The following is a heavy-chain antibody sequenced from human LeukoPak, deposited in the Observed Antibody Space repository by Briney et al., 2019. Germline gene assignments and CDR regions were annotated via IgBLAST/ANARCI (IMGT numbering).Heavy chain of an antibody. V-gene: IGHV3-53*01. J-gene: IGHJ4*02. Sequence: GGSLRVSCAASGFTVSCNYMRWVRQVPGKGPECVSVIYPGGSTYYADSVKGRFTISRDDSKNTLYLQMNSLRAEDTAVYYCARESSGYYLDYWGQGTLVTVSS. CDR2: IYPGGST. CDR1: GFTVSCNY. D-gene: IGHD6-25*01. CDR3: ARESSGYYLDY.